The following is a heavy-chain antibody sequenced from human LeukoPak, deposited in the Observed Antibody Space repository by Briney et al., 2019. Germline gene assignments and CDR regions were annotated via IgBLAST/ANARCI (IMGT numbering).Heavy chain of an antibody. J-gene: IGHJ6*02. CDR1: RFTFNSYA. V-gene: IGHV3-21*01. D-gene: IGHD3-3*01. CDR2: ISSSSSYI. Sequence: GGSLRLSCAASRFTFNSYAMSWVRQAPGKGLEWVSSISSSSSYIYYADSVKGRFTISRDNAKNSLYLQMNSLRAEDTAVYYCARDLGTIFGVVIIPDYYYGMDVWGQGTTVTVSS. CDR3: ARDLGTIFGVVIIPDYYYGMDV.